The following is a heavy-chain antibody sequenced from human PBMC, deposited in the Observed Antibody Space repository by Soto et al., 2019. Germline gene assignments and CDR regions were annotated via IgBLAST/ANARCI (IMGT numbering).Heavy chain of an antibody. D-gene: IGHD3-22*01. J-gene: IGHJ4*02. CDR1: GFTFSSYA. Sequence: GGSLRLSCAASGFTFSSYAMSWVRQAPGKGLEWVSAISGSGGCTYYADSVKGRFTISRDNSKNTLYLQMNSLRAEDTAVYYCAKDPSRYYDSSGSDYWGQGTLVTVSS. V-gene: IGHV3-23*01. CDR2: ISGSGGCT. CDR3: AKDPSRYYDSSGSDY.